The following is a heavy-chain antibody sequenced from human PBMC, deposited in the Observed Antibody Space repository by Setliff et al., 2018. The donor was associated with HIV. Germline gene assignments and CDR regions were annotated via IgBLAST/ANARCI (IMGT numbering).Heavy chain of an antibody. J-gene: IGHJ2*01. V-gene: IGHV1-69*10. D-gene: IGHD2-15*01. CDR1: GGTFSSFG. CDR3: ARKRLPGGPLDL. CDR2: IIPVFDIA. Sequence: SVKVSCKASGGTFSSFGINWIRQAPGQGLEWMGGIIPVFDIANYAQKFQGRVTITADKSTSTAYMELSSLRSEDTAVYYCARKRLPGGPLDLWGRGTLVTVSS.